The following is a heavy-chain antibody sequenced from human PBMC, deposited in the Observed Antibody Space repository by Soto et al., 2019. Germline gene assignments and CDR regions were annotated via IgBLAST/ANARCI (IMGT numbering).Heavy chain of an antibody. V-gene: IGHV1-2*02. J-gene: IGHJ5*02. CDR2: INPNSGST. D-gene: IGHD3-3*01. CDR3: ARSSGGNFGIIIEGSNWFDP. Sequence: ASVKVSCKASGYTFTGYYMHWVRQAPGQGLEWMGWINPNSGSTKYAQKFQGRITMTRDTSRSTVYMELSSLRSDDTAIYYCARSSGGNFGIIIEGSNWFDPWGQGTLVTVSS. CDR1: GYTFTGYY.